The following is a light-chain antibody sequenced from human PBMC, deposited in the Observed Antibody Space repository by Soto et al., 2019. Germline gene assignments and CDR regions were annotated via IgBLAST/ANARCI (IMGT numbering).Light chain of an antibody. Sequence: QSVLTQPPSASGTPGQRVNISCSGSSSNIGSNYVYWYRQFPGTAPKLLIQRNNQRPSGVPARFSGSKSGTSASLAISGLRSEDEADYYCSAWDGSLSGRVFGGGTQLTVL. J-gene: IGLJ2*01. CDR2: RNN. CDR3: SAWDGSLSGRV. V-gene: IGLV1-47*01. CDR1: SSNIGSNY.